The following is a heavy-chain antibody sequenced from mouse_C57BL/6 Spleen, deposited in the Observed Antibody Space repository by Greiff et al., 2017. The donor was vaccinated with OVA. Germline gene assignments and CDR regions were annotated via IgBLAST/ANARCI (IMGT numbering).Heavy chain of an antibody. CDR1: GYTFTDYE. Sequence: VQLVESGAELVRPGASVTLSCKASGYTFTDYEMHWVKQTPVHGLEWIGAIDPETGGTAYNQKFKGKAILTADKSSSTAYMELRSLTSEDSAVYYCTRNYGSSYRAMDYWGQGTSVTVSS. D-gene: IGHD1-1*01. V-gene: IGHV1-15*01. J-gene: IGHJ4*01. CDR3: TRNYGSSYRAMDY. CDR2: IDPETGGT.